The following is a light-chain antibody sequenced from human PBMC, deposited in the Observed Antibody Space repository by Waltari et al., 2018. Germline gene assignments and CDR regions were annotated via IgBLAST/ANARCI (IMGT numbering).Light chain of an antibody. CDR1: SSHHGACAP. Sequence: QSALTQPASVPGSPGQSTTIPCTGTSSHHGACAPAFCVQQPPGKAPKLMLCDVAKRPSGVSNRFSGSKSGYTASLTISGLQAEDEADYHCSAYRGSFTLVFGGGTKVTVL. V-gene: IGLV2-14*03. CDR2: DVA. J-gene: IGLJ3*02. CDR3: SAYRGSFTLV.